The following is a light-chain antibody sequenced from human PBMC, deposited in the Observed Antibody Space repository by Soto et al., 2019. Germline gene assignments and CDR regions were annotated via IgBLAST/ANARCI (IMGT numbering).Light chain of an antibody. J-gene: IGLJ1*01. CDR2: DVS. CDR1: SSDVGGYNY. Sequence: QSALTQPGSVSGSTGQSVTISCTGTSSDVGGYNYVSWYQQHPGKAPKLMIYDVSKRPSGVPDRFSGSKSGNTASLTISGLQAEDEADYYCCSYAGSYSYVFGTGTKVTVL. V-gene: IGLV2-11*01. CDR3: CSYAGSYSYV.